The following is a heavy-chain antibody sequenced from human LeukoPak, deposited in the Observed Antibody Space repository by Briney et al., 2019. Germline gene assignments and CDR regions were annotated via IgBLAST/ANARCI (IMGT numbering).Heavy chain of an antibody. V-gene: IGHV4-4*02. CDR1: GGSISSSNW. J-gene: IGHJ4*02. D-gene: IGHD3-22*01. Sequence: SETLSLTCAVSGGSISSSNWWSWVRQPPGKGLEWIGEIYHSGSTNYNPSLKSRVTISVDKSKNQFSLKLSSVTAADTAVYYCARQLRGSYYYDSSGSFDYWGQGTLVTVSS. CDR2: IYHSGST. CDR3: ARQLRGSYYYDSSGSFDY.